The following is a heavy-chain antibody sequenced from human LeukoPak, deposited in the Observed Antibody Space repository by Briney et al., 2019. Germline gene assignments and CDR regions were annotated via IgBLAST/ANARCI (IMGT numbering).Heavy chain of an antibody. D-gene: IGHD3-10*01. CDR1: GGSITNDY. CDR3: ARGGYYGSGSYYNSSYYFDY. CDR2: IENNGRT. J-gene: IGHJ4*02. V-gene: IGHV4-59*12. Sequence: SETLSLTCIVSGGSITNDYWSWIRQPPGKGLEWLGYIENNGRTEYNPSLMSRITISVDTSKIQVSLMLSPVTAADTAVYYCARGGYYGSGSYYNSSYYFDYWGQGTLVTVSS.